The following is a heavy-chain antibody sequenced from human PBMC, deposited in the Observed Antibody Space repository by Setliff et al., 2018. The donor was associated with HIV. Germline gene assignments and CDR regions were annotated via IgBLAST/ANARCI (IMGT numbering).Heavy chain of an antibody. Sequence: GASVKVSCKASGYTFTGYYMHWVRQAPGQGLEWMGRINPNSGGTNYAQKFQGRVTMTRDTSISTAYMELSRLRSEDTAVYYCARDHQTMLWLDYWGQGTLVTVSS. CDR2: INPNSGGT. CDR3: ARDHQTMLWLDY. V-gene: IGHV1-2*06. CDR1: GYTFTGYY. J-gene: IGHJ4*02. D-gene: IGHD2-21*01.